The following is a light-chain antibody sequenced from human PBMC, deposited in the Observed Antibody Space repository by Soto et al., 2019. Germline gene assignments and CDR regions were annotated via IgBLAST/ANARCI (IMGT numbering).Light chain of an antibody. V-gene: IGLV2-23*02. CDR2: EVN. Sequence: QSALAQPASVSRSPGQSITISCTGTYNLVSWYQQHPGKAPKLMIFEVNKRPSGVSYRFSGSKSGNTASLTISALQAEDEADYFCCSYAGNRRVFGGGTKVTVL. CDR3: CSYAGNRRV. CDR1: YNL. J-gene: IGLJ3*02.